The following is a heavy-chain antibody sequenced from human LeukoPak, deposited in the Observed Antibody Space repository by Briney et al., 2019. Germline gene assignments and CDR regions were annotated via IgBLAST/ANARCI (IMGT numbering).Heavy chain of an antibody. J-gene: IGHJ4*02. CDR3: AKFNEILTGYSDY. Sequence: GGSLRLSCAASGFTFRSYAMGWVRQSPGKGLEWVSSISGGGGGTYYAEFVKGRFTISRDNSKNRLCLQMNSLRAEDTAVYYCAKFNEILTGYSDYWGQGTLVTVSS. V-gene: IGHV3-23*01. D-gene: IGHD3-9*01. CDR2: ISGGGGGT. CDR1: GFTFRSYA.